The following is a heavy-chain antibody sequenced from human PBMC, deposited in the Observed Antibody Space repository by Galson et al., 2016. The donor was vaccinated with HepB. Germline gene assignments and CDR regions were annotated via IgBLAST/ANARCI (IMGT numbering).Heavy chain of an antibody. D-gene: IGHD6-19*01. V-gene: IGHV3-23*01. CDR2: ISDSGDIT. CDR1: GLTLSTHA. J-gene: IGHJ4*02. CDR3: VRGYRNDWPETVAVGGAIEMDY. Sequence: SLRLSCAASGLTLSTHAMSWVRQAPGKGLEWVSGISDSGDITSYADSVKGRFTISRDNSKNTMYLQMSSLRLEDTATYLCVRGYRNDWPETVAVGGAIEMDYWGQGTLVTVSS.